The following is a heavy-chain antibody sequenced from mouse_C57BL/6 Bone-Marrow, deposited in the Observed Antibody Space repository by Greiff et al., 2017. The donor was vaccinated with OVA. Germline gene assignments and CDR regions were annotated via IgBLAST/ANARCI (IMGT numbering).Heavy chain of an antibody. D-gene: IGHD2-3*01. CDR2: INPGSGGT. CDR1: GYAFTNYL. V-gene: IGHV1-54*01. CDR3: ARARWLPSFDY. Sequence: VKLMESGAELVRPGTSVKVSCKASGYAFTNYLIEWVKQRPGQGLEWIGVINPGSGGTNYNEKFKGKATLTADKSSSTAYMQLSSLTSEDSAVYFCARARWLPSFDYWGQGTTLTVSS. J-gene: IGHJ2*01.